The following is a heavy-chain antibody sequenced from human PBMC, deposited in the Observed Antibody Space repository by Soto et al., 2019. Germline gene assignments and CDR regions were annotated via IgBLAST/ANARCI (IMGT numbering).Heavy chain of an antibody. CDR2: ISYDGRNK. Sequence: GGSLRLSCAASGFTFSSYWMNWVRQAPGKGLEWVAVISYDGRNKYYGDSVKGRFTISRDNSENTLYLQMNSPKPEDTSVYYCATDYHPGYCGGGSCYIFDYWGLGTLVNVSS. CDR3: ATDYHPGYCGGGSCYIFDY. J-gene: IGHJ4*02. V-gene: IGHV3-30*03. CDR1: GFTFSSYW. D-gene: IGHD2-15*01.